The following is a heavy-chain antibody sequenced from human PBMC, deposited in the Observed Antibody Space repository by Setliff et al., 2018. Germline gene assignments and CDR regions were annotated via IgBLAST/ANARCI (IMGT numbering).Heavy chain of an antibody. CDR1: GFTFSDYS. J-gene: IGHJ4*02. CDR3: AKPGGWTWPLYYFDY. CDR2: ISSGFET. Sequence: GGSLRLSCAASGFTFSDYSMTWVRQAPGKGLEWVAGISSGFETAYADSVKGRFTISKDNSKNTLYLEMTSLRADDTAIYYCAKPGGWTWPLYYFDYWGQGTLVTVSS. V-gene: IGHV3-23*01. D-gene: IGHD3-10*01.